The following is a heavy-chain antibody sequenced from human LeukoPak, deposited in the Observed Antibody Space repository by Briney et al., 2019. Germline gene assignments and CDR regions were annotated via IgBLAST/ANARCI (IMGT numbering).Heavy chain of an antibody. CDR3: ARDSMTIFGVVIGANWFDP. V-gene: IGHV4-30-4*07. D-gene: IGHD3-3*01. Sequence: PSETLSLTCAVSGGSISSGGYSWSWIRQPPGKGLEWIGYIYYSGSTYYNPSLKSRVTISVDKSKNQFSLKLSSVTAADTAVYYCARDSMTIFGVVIGANWFDPWGQGTLVTVSS. CDR2: IYYSGST. CDR1: GGSISSGGYS. J-gene: IGHJ5*02.